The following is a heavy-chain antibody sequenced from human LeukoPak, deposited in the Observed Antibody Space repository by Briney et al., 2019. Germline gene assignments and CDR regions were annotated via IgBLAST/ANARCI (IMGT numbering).Heavy chain of an antibody. J-gene: IGHJ4*02. CDR3: ARVRPAVAGTHYFDY. CDR1: GGSISSSSYY. Sequence: PSETLSLTCTVSGGSISSSSYYWGWIRQPPGKGLEWIGSIYYSGSTYYNPSLKSRVTISVDTSKNQFSLKLSSVTAADTAVYYCARVRPAVAGTHYFDYWGQGTLVTVSS. CDR2: IYYSGST. D-gene: IGHD6-19*01. V-gene: IGHV4-39*07.